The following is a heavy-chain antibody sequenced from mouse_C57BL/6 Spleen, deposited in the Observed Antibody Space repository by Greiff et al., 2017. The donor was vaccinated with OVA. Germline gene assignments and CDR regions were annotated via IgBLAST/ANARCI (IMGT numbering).Heavy chain of an antibody. J-gene: IGHJ2*01. CDR3: ARRGKGYYFDY. CDR2: IYPGDGDT. CDR1: GYAFSSSW. V-gene: IGHV1-82*01. Sequence: QVQLQHPGAELVKPGASVKISCKASGYAFSSSWMNWVKQRPGKGLEWIGRIYPGDGDTNYNGKFKGKATLTADKSSSTAYMQLSSLTSEDSAVYFCARRGKGYYFDYWGQGTTLTVSS.